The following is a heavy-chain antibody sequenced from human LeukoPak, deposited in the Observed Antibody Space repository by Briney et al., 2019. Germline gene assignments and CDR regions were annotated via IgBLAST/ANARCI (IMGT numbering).Heavy chain of an antibody. Sequence: SETLSLTCAVYGGSFSGYYWSWIRQPPGKGLEWIGEINHSGSTNYNPSLKSRVTISVDTSMNQFSLKLNSVTAADTAVYYCARVGYGDYAPDWGQGTLVTVSS. CDR3: ARVGYGDYAPD. J-gene: IGHJ4*02. V-gene: IGHV4-34*01. D-gene: IGHD4-17*01. CDR1: GGSFSGYY. CDR2: INHSGST.